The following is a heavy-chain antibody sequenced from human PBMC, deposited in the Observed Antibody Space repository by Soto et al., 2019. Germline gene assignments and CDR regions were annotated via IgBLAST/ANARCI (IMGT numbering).Heavy chain of an antibody. CDR3: ARHQGSGWNYYYYGMDV. V-gene: IGHV5-51*01. D-gene: IGHD6-19*01. J-gene: IGHJ6*02. CDR1: GYSFTSYC. CDR2: IYPGDSDT. Sequence: GESLKLSCKGSGYSFTSYCVGWVLQMPGKGLEWMGIIYPGDSDTRYSPSFQGQVTISADKSISTAYLQWSSLKASDTAMYYCARHQGSGWNYYYYGMDVWGQGTTVTV.